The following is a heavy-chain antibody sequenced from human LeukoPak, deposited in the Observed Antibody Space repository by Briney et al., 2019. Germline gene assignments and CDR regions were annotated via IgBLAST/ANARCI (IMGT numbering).Heavy chain of an antibody. CDR1: GYTFTRYD. D-gene: IGHD6-13*01. Sequence: GSSVKVSCKASGYTFTRYDINWVRQATGQGLEWMGWMNPNSGNTGYAQKFQGRVTMTRNTSISTAYMELSSLRSEDTAVYYCARGQGQQPDLPDYWGQGTLVTVSS. CDR3: ARGQGQQPDLPDY. CDR2: MNPNSGNT. V-gene: IGHV1-8*01. J-gene: IGHJ4*02.